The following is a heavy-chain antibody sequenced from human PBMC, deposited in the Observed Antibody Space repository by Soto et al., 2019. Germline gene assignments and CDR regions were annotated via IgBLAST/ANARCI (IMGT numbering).Heavy chain of an antibody. CDR2: IIPILGIA. Sequence: QVQLVQSGAEVKKPGSSVKVSCKASGGTFSSYTISWVRQAPGQGLEWMGRIIPILGIANYAQKFQGRVTMTAEKSTSKAYMELSSLRSEDTAVYYCARAGVTMVRGVILVYGMDVWGQGTTVTVSS. CDR1: GGTFSSYT. J-gene: IGHJ6*02. D-gene: IGHD3-10*01. V-gene: IGHV1-69*02. CDR3: ARAGVTMVRGVILVYGMDV.